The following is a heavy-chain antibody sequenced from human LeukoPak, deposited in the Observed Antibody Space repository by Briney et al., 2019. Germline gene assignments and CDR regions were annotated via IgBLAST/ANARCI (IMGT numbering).Heavy chain of an antibody. J-gene: IGHJ6*02. Sequence: PSETLSLTCTVSGGSISSYYWSWIRQPPGKGLEWIGYIYYSGSTNYNPSLKSRVTISVDTSKNQFSLKLRSVTAADTAVYYCARASPPGYFDWFSDYYYYGMDVWGQGTTVTVSS. D-gene: IGHD3-9*01. CDR3: ARASPPGYFDWFSDYYYYGMDV. CDR1: GGSISSYY. V-gene: IGHV4-59*01. CDR2: IYYSGST.